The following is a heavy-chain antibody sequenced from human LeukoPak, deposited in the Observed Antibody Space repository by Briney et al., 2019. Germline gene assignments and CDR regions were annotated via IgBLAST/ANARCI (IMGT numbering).Heavy chain of an antibody. V-gene: IGHV1-18*01. D-gene: IGHD1-26*01. J-gene: IGHJ4*02. CDR3: ARDPQYRYSGSNTFDY. CDR1: RSTFTPYG. CDR2: ISAYNGNT. Sequence: ASVKVSCKASRSTFTPYGISSVGQAPGHRREWLGGISAYNGNTNYAQKPQGRVTITTDTPTRTAYMELRSLRSDDTAVYYCARDPQYRYSGSNTFDYWSQGTLVTVPS.